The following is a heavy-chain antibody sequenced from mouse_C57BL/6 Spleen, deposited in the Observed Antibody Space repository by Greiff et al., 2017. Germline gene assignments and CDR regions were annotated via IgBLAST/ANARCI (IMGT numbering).Heavy chain of an antibody. V-gene: IGHV5-17*01. D-gene: IGHD1-2*01. J-gene: IGHJ4*01. CDR3: ARPAGGAMDD. CDR1: GFTFSDYG. Sequence: EVLLVESGGGLVKPGGSLKLSCAASGFTFSDYGMHWVRQAPEKGLEWVAYISSGSSTIYYADTVKGRFTIARDNAKNTLFLQMTSLRSEDTAMYYCARPAGGAMDDWGQGTSVTVSS. CDR2: ISSGSSTI.